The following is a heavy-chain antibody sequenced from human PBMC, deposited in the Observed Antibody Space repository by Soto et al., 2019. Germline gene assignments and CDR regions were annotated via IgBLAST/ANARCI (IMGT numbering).Heavy chain of an antibody. V-gene: IGHV4-39*01. D-gene: IGHD3-10*01. J-gene: IGHJ6*02. Sequence: PSETLSLTYTVSGGSISSSSYYWGWIRQPPGKGLEWIGSIYYSGSTYYNPSLKSRVTISVDTSKNQFSLKLSSVTAADTAVYYCARNPKGVPWYYYGMDVWGQGTTVTVSS. CDR2: IYYSGST. CDR1: GGSISSSSYY. CDR3: ARNPKGVPWYYYGMDV.